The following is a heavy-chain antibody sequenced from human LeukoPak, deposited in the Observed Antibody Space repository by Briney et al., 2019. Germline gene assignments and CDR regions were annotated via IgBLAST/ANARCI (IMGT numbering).Heavy chain of an antibody. CDR3: ARGYFDGSSPRAGFDY. CDR1: GYSFTSYW. D-gene: IGHD3-22*01. Sequence: GESLKISCHGSGYSFTSYWIAWVRQMPGKGLEWMGVISPGDSHTKYSPSFQGQVTISADKSITTAYLQWSSLKASDTAMYYCARGYFDGSSPRAGFDYWGQGTLVTVSS. J-gene: IGHJ4*02. CDR2: ISPGDSHT. V-gene: IGHV5-51*01.